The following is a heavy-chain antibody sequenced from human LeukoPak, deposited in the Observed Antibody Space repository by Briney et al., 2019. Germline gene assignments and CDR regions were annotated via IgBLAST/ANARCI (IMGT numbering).Heavy chain of an antibody. Sequence: PGGSLRLSCAASGFTYSSYAMSWVRQAPGKGLEWVSAISGSGGSTYYADSVKGRFTISRDNSKNTLSLEMNSLGDEDTAVYYCSRDFKGRNDFWGPGTLVTVSS. V-gene: IGHV3-23*01. J-gene: IGHJ4*02. D-gene: IGHD1-14*01. CDR3: SRDFKGRNDF. CDR2: ISGSGGST. CDR1: GFTYSSYA.